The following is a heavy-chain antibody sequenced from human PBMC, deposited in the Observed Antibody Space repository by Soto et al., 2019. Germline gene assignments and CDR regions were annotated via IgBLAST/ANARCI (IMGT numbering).Heavy chain of an antibody. V-gene: IGHV3-30*03. J-gene: IGHJ5*02. CDR2: ISYDGSNK. CDR3: AQGSIAAADYNWFDP. D-gene: IGHD6-13*01. CDR1: GFTFSSYG. Sequence: QVQLVESGGGVVQPGRSLRLSCAASGFTFSSYGMHWVRQAPGKGLEWVAVISYDGSNKYYADSVKGRFTISRDNSKNTLYLQMNSLRAADTAVYYCAQGSIAAADYNWFDPGGQGTLVTVSS.